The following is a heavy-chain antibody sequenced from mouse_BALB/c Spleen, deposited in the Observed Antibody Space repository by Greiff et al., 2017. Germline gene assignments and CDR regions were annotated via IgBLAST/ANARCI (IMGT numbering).Heavy chain of an antibody. CDR1: GFAFSSYD. Sequence: VQLKESGGGLVKPGGSLKLSCAASGFAFSSYDMSWVRQTPEKRLEWVAYISSGGGSTYYPDTVKGRFTISRDNAKNTLYLQMSSLKSEDTAMYYCARHGDPYGVSGGFAYWGQGTLVTVSA. V-gene: IGHV5-12-1*01. J-gene: IGHJ3*01. CDR2: ISSGGGST. CDR3: ARHGDPYGVSGGFAY. D-gene: IGHD1-1*02.